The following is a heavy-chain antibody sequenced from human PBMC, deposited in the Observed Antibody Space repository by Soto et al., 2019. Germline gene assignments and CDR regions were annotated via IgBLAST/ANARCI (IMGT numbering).Heavy chain of an antibody. CDR3: ARLSSSWYFDY. CDR2: ISGSDGST. Sequence: EVQLLESGGGLVQPGGSLRLSCAASGFTFSSYAMNWVRQAPGKGLEWVSVISGSDGSTYYADSVKGRFTISRDNSKNTLSLQMSSLRAEDTAVYYCARLSSSWYFDYWVQGTLVTVSS. V-gene: IGHV3-23*01. D-gene: IGHD6-13*01. J-gene: IGHJ4*02. CDR1: GFTFSSYA.